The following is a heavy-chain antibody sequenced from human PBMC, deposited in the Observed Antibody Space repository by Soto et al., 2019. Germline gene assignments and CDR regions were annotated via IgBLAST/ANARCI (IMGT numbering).Heavy chain of an antibody. CDR3: ARDVSGLNWFDP. J-gene: IGHJ5*02. CDR1: GFTFSSYD. V-gene: IGHV3-13*04. Sequence: GGSLRLSCAASGFTFSSYDMHWVRQATGKGLERVSAIGTAGDTYYPGSVKGRFTISRENAKNSLYLQMNSLRAGDTAVYYCARDVSGLNWFDPWGQGTLVTVSS. CDR2: IGTAGDT. D-gene: IGHD5-12*01.